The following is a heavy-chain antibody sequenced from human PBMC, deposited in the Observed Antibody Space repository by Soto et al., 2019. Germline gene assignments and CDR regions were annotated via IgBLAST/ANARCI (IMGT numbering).Heavy chain of an antibody. D-gene: IGHD6-13*01. CDR3: ARGQMLYRSSWYYFDY. CDR2: ISSSSSYI. Sequence: GGSLRLSCAASGFTFSSYSMNWVRQAPGKGLEWVSSISSSSSYIYYADSVKGRFTISRDNAKNSLYLQMNSLRAEDTAVYYCARGQMLYRSSWYYFDYWGQAPLVTVSS. CDR1: GFTFSSYS. J-gene: IGHJ4*02. V-gene: IGHV3-21*01.